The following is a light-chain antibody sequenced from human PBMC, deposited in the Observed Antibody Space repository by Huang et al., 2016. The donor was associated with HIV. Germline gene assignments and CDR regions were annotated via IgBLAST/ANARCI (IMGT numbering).Light chain of an antibody. CDR1: QSISSY. V-gene: IGKV1-39*01. CDR2: AES. J-gene: IGKJ4*01. CDR3: QQSYSTPLT. Sequence: DIQMTQSPSSLSASVGDRVTITCRASQSISSYLNLYQQKPGKTPKLLIYAESSLQRGVPSRFSGSGSGTDFTLTISSLQPEDFANYYCQQSYSTPLTFGGGTKVEIK.